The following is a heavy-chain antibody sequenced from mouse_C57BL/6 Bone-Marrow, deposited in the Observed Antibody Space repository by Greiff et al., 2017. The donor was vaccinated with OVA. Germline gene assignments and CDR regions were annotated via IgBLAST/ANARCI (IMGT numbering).Heavy chain of an antibody. J-gene: IGHJ2*01. V-gene: IGHV1-50*01. CDR1: GYTFTSYW. Sequence: QVQLQQPGAELVKPGASVKLSCKASGYTFTSYWMQWVKQRPGQGLEWIGEIDPSGSFTNYNQKFKGKATLTVDTSSSTAYMQLSSLTSEDAAVYYCARSHYGYNYWGQGTTLTVAS. D-gene: IGHD2-2*01. CDR3: ARSHYGYNY. CDR2: IDPSGSFT.